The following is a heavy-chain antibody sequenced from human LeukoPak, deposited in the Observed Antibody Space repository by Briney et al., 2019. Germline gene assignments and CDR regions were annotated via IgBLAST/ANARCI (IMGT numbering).Heavy chain of an antibody. Sequence: SETLSLTCTVSDGSISSSSYYWGWIRQPPGKGLEWIGSIYYSGSTNYNPSLKSRVTISVDTSKNQFSLKLSSVTAADTAVYYCANGNPRQNDVFDIWGQGTMVTVSS. CDR1: DGSISSSSYY. V-gene: IGHV4-39*07. CDR2: IYYSGST. D-gene: IGHD1-14*01. CDR3: ANGNPRQNDVFDI. J-gene: IGHJ3*02.